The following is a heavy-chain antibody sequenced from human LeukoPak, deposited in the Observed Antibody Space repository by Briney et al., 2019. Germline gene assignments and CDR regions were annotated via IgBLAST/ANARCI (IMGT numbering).Heavy chain of an antibody. V-gene: IGHV3-9*01. J-gene: IGHJ4*02. Sequence: GGSLRLSCAASGFTFDDYAMHWVRQAPGKGLEWVSGISWNSGSIGYADSVKGRFTISRDNAKNSLYLQMNSLRAEDTALYYCAENRRWLQASWLYFDYWGQGTLVTVSS. D-gene: IGHD5-24*01. CDR1: GFTFDDYA. CDR3: AENRRWLQASWLYFDY. CDR2: ISWNSGSI.